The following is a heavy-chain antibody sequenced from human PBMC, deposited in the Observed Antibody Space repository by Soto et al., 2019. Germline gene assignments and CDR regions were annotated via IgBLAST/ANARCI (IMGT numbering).Heavy chain of an antibody. Sequence: GASVKVSCKASGYTFTSYGISWVRQAPGQGLEWMGWISAYNGNTNYAQKLQGRVTMTTDTSTSTAYMELRSLRSDDTAVYYCARSFAIFGVADNYYMDVWGKGTTVTVSS. D-gene: IGHD3-3*01. CDR2: ISAYNGNT. CDR3: ARSFAIFGVADNYYMDV. J-gene: IGHJ6*03. CDR1: GYTFTSYG. V-gene: IGHV1-18*01.